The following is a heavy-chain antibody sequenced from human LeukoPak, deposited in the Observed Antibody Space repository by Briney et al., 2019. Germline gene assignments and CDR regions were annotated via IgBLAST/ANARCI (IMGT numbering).Heavy chain of an antibody. V-gene: IGHV4-34*01. CDR1: GGSFSGYY. D-gene: IGHD1-1*01. CDR3: ARGPTPPYNWNA. Sequence: SETLSLTCAVYGGSFSGYYWSWIRQPPGKGLEWIGEINHSGSTNYNPSLKSRVTISVDTPKNQFSLKLSSVTAADTAVYYCARGPTPPYNWNAWGQGTLVTVSS. CDR2: INHSGST. J-gene: IGHJ5*02.